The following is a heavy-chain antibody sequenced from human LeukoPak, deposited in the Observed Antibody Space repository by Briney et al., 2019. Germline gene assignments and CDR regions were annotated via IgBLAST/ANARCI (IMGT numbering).Heavy chain of an antibody. CDR3: ARDRPYTGGWRGFDY. D-gene: IGHD6-19*01. CDR2: IIPMFGIA. Sequence: ASVKVSCKSSGHTFTMYGISWVRQAPGQGLEWMGGIIPMFGIANYAQKFQGRVTITADESTSTAYMELSSLRSEDTAVYYCARDRPYTGGWRGFDYWGQGTLVTVSS. V-gene: IGHV1-69*13. CDR1: GHTFTMYG. J-gene: IGHJ4*02.